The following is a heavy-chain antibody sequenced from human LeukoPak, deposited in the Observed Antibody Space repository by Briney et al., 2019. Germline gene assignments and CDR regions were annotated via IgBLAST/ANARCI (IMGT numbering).Heavy chain of an antibody. D-gene: IGHD2-15*01. V-gene: IGHV1-2*02. J-gene: IGHJ6*03. Sequence: ASVKVSCKASGYTFTGYYMHWVRQAPGQGLEWMGWINPNSGGTNYAQKFQGRVTMTRDTSISTAYMELSRLRSDDTAVYYCARSYCSGGSCSSYYYYYMDVWGKGTTVTISS. CDR1: GYTFTGYY. CDR3: ARSYCSGGSCSSYYYYYMDV. CDR2: INPNSGGT.